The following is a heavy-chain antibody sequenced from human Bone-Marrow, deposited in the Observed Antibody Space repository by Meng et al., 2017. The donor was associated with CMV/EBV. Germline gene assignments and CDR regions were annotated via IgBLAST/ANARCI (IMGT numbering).Heavy chain of an antibody. V-gene: IGHV4-61*01. CDR1: GGPVSSGSYY. Sequence: CTVSGGPVSSGSYYWSWIRQPPGKVLEWIGYIYSSGRTNYHPSLKSRVTISVDTSKNQFSLKLSSVTAADTAVYYCARASPAPGFDPWGQGTLVTVSS. CDR3: ARASPAPGFDP. J-gene: IGHJ5*02. CDR2: IYSSGRT. D-gene: IGHD2-2*01.